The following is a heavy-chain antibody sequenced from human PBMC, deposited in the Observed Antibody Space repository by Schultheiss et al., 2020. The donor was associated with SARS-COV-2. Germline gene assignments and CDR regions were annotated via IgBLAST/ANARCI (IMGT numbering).Heavy chain of an antibody. CDR1: GYSFTSYW. J-gene: IGHJ6*02. Sequence: GESLKFSCKGSGYSFTSYWIGWVRQMPGKGLEWMGIIYPGDSDTRYSPSFQGQVTISADKSISTAYLQWSSLKASDTAMYYCARHPNLPVLRFLEWLPHADVWGQGTTVTVSS. V-gene: IGHV5-51*01. CDR3: ARHPNLPVLRFLEWLPHADV. D-gene: IGHD3-3*01. CDR2: IYPGDSDT.